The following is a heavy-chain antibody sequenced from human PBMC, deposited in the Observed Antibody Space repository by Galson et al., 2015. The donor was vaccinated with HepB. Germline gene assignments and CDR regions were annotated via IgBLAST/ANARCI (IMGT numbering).Heavy chain of an antibody. D-gene: IGHD3-10*01. CDR2: IYSGGST. V-gene: IGHV3-53*01. CDR1: GFTVSSNY. Sequence: SLRLSCAASGFTVSSNYMSWVRQAPGKGLEWVSVIYSGGSTYYADSVKGRFTISRDNSKNTLYLQMNSLRAEDTAVYYCARGGDLPPTDHRDAFDIWGQGTMVTVSS. CDR3: ARGGDLPPTDHRDAFDI. J-gene: IGHJ3*02.